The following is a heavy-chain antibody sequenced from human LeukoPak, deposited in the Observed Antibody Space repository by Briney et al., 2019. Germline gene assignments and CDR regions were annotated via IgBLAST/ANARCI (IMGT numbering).Heavy chain of an antibody. CDR2: ISYSGST. CDR3: ARRTRSFSYTYGDAYYYYMDV. V-gene: IGHV4-59*02. CDR1: GGSGSSDS. J-gene: IGHJ6*03. D-gene: IGHD5-18*01. Sequence: SETLSLTRTVSGGSGSSDSWSWIRQPPGQGLEWIGYISYSGSTSYNPSLKSRVTISVDPSKSQLSLKLRSVTAADTAVYYCARRTRSFSYTYGDAYYYYMDVWGKGTTVIVS.